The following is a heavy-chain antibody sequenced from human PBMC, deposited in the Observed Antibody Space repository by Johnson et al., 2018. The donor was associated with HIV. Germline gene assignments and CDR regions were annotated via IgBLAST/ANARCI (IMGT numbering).Heavy chain of an antibody. CDR1: GFTFDDYG. CDR3: AREGGDGYSPSAFDI. Sequence: QVQLVESGGGVVRPGGSLRLSCAASGFTFDDYGMSWVRQAPGKGLEWVAVISYDGSNNYYADSVKGRFTISRDNSKNTLYLQMNSLRAEDTAVYYCAREGGDGYSPSAFDIWGQGTLVTVSS. D-gene: IGHD5-24*01. J-gene: IGHJ3*02. CDR2: ISYDGSNN. V-gene: IGHV3-30*03.